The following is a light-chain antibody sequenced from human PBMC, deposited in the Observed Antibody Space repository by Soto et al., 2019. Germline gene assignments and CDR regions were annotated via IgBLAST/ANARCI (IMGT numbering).Light chain of an antibody. V-gene: IGKV3-15*01. CDR3: QQYNHCPHT. CDR1: QSVATN. CDR2: GAS. J-gene: IGKJ4*02. Sequence: VLTHSPATLSVSPGERATLSCRANQSVATNVAWYQQRPGQAPRLLIYGASKRAIGLPARFSGSGSGTEFTLTITSMQSEDLAVYYSQQYNHCPHTF.